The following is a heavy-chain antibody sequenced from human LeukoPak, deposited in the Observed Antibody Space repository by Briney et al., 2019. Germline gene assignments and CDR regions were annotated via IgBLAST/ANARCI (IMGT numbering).Heavy chain of an antibody. Sequence: SSETLSLTCTVSGGSISSYYWSWIRQPPGKGLEWIGYIYYSGSTNYNPSLKSRVTISVDTSKNQFSLKLSSVTAADTAVYYCARQSGNDFWSGYYLPVDYWGQGTLVTVSS. CDR3: ARQSGNDFWSGYYLPVDY. J-gene: IGHJ4*02. CDR2: IYYSGST. CDR1: GGSISSYY. V-gene: IGHV4-59*08. D-gene: IGHD3-3*01.